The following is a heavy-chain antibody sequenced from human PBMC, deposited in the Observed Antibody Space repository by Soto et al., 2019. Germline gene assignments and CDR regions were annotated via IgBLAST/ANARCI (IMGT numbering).Heavy chain of an antibody. D-gene: IGHD3-9*01. CDR1: GYTFTSYD. J-gene: IGHJ4*02. V-gene: IGHV1-8*01. Sequence: RASVKVSCKASGYTFTSYDINWVRQATGQGLEWMGWMNPNSGNTGYAQKFQGRVTMTRNTSISTAYMELSSLRSEDTAVYYCARGGRPGHINDILTPFDYWGQGTLVTVSS. CDR3: ARGGRPGHINDILTPFDY. CDR2: MNPNSGNT.